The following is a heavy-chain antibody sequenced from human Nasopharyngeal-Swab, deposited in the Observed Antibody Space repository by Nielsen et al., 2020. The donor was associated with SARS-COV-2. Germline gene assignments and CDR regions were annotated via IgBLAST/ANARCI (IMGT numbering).Heavy chain of an antibody. D-gene: IGHD6-19*01. V-gene: IGHV4-31*03. CDR1: GGSISSGGYY. CDR3: ARHAVAGRHLDY. CDR2: IYYSGST. J-gene: IGHJ4*02. Sequence: SETLSLTCTVSGGSISSGGYYWSWIRQHPGKGLEWIGYIYYSGSTYYNPSLKSRVTISVDTSKNQFSLKLSSVTAADTAVYYCARHAVAGRHLDYWGQGTLVTVSS.